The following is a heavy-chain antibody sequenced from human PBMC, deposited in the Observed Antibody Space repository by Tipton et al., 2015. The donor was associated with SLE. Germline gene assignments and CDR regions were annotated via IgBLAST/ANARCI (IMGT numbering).Heavy chain of an antibody. J-gene: IGHJ5*02. CDR2: IYYSGRT. CDR1: GGSISSHY. D-gene: IGHD5-24*01. Sequence: TLSLTCTVSGGSISSHYWSWIRQPPGKGLEWIGYIYYSGRTNYNPSLKSRVTISVDTSKNQFSLKLSSVTTADTAVYYCARMRGGYNAHHWGQGILVTVSS. CDR3: ARMRGGYNAHH. V-gene: IGHV4-59*11.